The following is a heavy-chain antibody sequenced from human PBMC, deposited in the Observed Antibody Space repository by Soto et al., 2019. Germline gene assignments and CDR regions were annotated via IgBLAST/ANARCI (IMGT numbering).Heavy chain of an antibody. D-gene: IGHD6-19*01. V-gene: IGHV3-48*03. J-gene: IGHJ4*02. Sequence: EVQLVESGGGLVQPGGSLRLSCVASGFTFSSYKMNWVRQAPGKGLEWVSYISYSGSTIHYADSVKGRFTISRDNAKSSLYLQMTSLRAEDTAVYYCARTYGIAVAGNNWGQGTLVTVSS. CDR3: ARTYGIAVAGNN. CDR2: ISYSGSTI. CDR1: GFTFSSYK.